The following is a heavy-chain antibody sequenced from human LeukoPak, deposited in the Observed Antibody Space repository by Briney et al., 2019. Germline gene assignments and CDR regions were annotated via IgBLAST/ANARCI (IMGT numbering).Heavy chain of an antibody. V-gene: IGHV3-23*01. CDR3: AKDTYNNSPGFPDY. Sequence: PGRSLRLSCALSGFTFSSYAMSWVRHAPGTGLEWVSGISGSGGSTYYADSVKGPFTISRDDSKNTLYLQMNSLRAEDSAVYHCAKDTYNNSPGFPDYWGQGTLVTVSS. J-gene: IGHJ4*02. CDR1: GFTFSSYA. D-gene: IGHD5-18*01. CDR2: ISGSGGST.